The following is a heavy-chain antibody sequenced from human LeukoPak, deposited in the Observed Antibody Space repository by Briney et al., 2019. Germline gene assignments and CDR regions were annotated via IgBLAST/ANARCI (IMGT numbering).Heavy chain of an antibody. V-gene: IGHV1-2*02. J-gene: IGHJ5*02. CDR2: INPNSGGT. CDR3: ARGRRIAARPDNWFDP. Sequence: ASVKVSCKASGYTFTGYYMHWVRQAPGQGLEWMGWINPNSGGTNSAQKFQGRVTMTRDTSISTAYMELSRLRSDDTAVYYCARGRRIAARPDNWFDPWGQGTLVTVSS. D-gene: IGHD6-6*01. CDR1: GYTFTGYY.